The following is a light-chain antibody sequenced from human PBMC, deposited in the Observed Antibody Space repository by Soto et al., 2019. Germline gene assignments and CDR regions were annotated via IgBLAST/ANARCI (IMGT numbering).Light chain of an antibody. J-gene: IGLJ3*02. V-gene: IGLV2-23*01. CDR2: EGS. CDR1: SSDGGSYNL. CDR3: CSYAGSSTAWV. Sequence: QSVLTQPASVSGSPGQSITISCTGTSSDGGSYNLVSWYQQHPGKAPKLMIYEGSKRPSGVSNRFSGSKSGNTASLTISGLQAEDEADYYCCSYAGSSTAWVFGGGTQLTVL.